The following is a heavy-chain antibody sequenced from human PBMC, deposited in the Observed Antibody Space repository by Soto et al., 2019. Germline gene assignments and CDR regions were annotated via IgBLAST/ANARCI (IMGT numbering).Heavy chain of an antibody. D-gene: IGHD3-22*01. V-gene: IGHV4-4*02. Sequence: QVQLQESGPGLVRPSGTLSLTCAVSGDSIIGTGWWSWVRQSPGKGLDWIGEVYHSGATNSNPSLQSRVTISVDTSRNQFSLNLGSVTAADTAGYYCVRNGYYSLDVGGQGTTVTVSS. CDR3: VRNGYYSLDV. J-gene: IGHJ6*02. CDR2: VYHSGAT. CDR1: GDSIIGTGW.